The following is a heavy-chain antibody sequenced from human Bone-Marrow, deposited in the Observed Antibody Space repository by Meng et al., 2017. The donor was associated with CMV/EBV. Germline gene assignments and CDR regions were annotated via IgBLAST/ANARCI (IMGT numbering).Heavy chain of an antibody. CDR1: GFTVSSNY. Sequence: GESLKISCAASGFTVSSNYMSWVRQAPGKGLEWVSVIYSGGSTYYADSVKGRFTISRDNSKNTLYLQMNSLRAEDTAVYYCARDGAATYGMDVWGQGTTVTSP. V-gene: IGHV3-53*01. CDR2: IYSGGST. J-gene: IGHJ6*02. CDR3: ARDGAATYGMDV. D-gene: IGHD6-13*01.